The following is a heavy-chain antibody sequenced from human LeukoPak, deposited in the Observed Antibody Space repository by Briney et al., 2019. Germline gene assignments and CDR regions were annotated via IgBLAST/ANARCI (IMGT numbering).Heavy chain of an antibody. V-gene: IGHV3-53*01. CDR3: ARGAVNSAFLDY. CDR2: IYSGGTT. D-gene: IGHD1-26*01. Sequence: PGGSLRLSCAASGFTVSSNFMSWVRQAPGKGLEWVSVIYSGGTTYYADSAKGRFTISRDNSKNTLYLQMNSLRAEDTAVYYCARGAVNSAFLDYWGQGTLVTVSS. CDR1: GFTVSSNF. J-gene: IGHJ4*02.